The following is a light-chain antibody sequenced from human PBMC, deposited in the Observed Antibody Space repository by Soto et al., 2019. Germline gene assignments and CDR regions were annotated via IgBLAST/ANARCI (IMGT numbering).Light chain of an antibody. Sequence: QPALTQPASVSGAPGQASTISCTGTSSDVGSYNLVSWYQHHPGKAPKLMIYEVSKRPSGVSNRFSGSKSGNTASLTISGLQAEDEADYYCCSYAGSSTFPYVFGTGTKVTVL. J-gene: IGLJ1*01. CDR2: EVS. CDR1: SSDVGSYNL. V-gene: IGLV2-23*02. CDR3: CSYAGSSTFPYV.